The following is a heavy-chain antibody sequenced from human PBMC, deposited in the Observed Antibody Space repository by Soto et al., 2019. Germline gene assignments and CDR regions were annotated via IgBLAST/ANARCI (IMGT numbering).Heavy chain of an antibody. V-gene: IGHV3-7*01. CDR3: ARVPTFWSGSAPDY. D-gene: IGHD3-3*01. CDR2: IKQDGSEK. Sequence: GSLRLSCAASGFTFSSYWMSWVRQAPGKGLEWVANIKQDGSEKYYVDSVKGRFTISRDNAKNSLYLQMNSLRAEDTAVYYCARVPTFWSGSAPDYWGQGTLVTVSS. CDR1: GFTFSSYW. J-gene: IGHJ4*02.